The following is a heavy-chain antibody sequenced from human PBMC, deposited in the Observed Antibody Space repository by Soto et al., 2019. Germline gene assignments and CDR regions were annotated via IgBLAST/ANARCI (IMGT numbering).Heavy chain of an antibody. CDR1: GFTFTRYS. J-gene: IGHJ4*02. CDR3: ARESEDLTSNFDY. CDR2: ISSTTNYI. Sequence: GGSLRLSCAASGFTFTRYSMNWVRQAPGKGLEWVSSISSTTNYIYYGDSMKGRFTISGDNAKNSLYLEMNSLRAEDTAVYYCARESEDLTSNFDYWGQGTLVTVSS. V-gene: IGHV3-21*06.